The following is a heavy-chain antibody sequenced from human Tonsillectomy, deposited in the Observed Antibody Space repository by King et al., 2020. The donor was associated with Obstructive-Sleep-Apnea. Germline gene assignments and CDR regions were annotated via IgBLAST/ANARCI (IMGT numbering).Heavy chain of an antibody. J-gene: IGHJ5*02. CDR1: GFTFSSYW. CDR3: AREIAIAGRSVYWFDP. D-gene: IGHD6-13*01. Sequence: VQLVESGGGLVQPGGSLRLSCAASGFTFSSYWMSWVRQAPGKGLEWVANIKEDGSEKYYVDSVKGRFTISRDNAKNSLYLQMKRLRAEVTAVYYCAREIAIAGRSVYWFDPWGQGTQVTVSS. CDR2: IKEDGSEK. V-gene: IGHV3-7*03.